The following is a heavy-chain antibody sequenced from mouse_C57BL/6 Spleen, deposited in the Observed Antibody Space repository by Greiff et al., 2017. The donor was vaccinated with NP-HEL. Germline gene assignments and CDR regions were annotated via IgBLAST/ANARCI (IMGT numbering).Heavy chain of an antibody. V-gene: IGHV2-5*01. Sequence: VQLQQSGPGLVQPSQSLSITCTVSGFSLTSYGVHWVRQSPGKGLEWLGVILRGGSTDYNAAFMSRLSITKDNSKSQVFFKMNSLQADDTAIYYCAKITTVVDYYAMDYWGQGTSVTVSS. CDR2: ILRGGST. CDR1: GFSLTSYG. CDR3: AKITTVVDYYAMDY. D-gene: IGHD1-1*01. J-gene: IGHJ4*01.